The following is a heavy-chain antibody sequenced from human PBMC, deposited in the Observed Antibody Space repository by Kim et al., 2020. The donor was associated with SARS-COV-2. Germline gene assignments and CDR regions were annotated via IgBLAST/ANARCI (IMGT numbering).Heavy chain of an antibody. CDR3: ARTMVRRVIMSDY. V-gene: IGHV4-34*01. J-gene: IGHJ4*02. D-gene: IGHD3-10*01. Sequence: STPALKSRVTISVDTAKNQFSLKLGSVTAADTAVDYCARTMVRRVIMSDYWGQGTLVTVSS.